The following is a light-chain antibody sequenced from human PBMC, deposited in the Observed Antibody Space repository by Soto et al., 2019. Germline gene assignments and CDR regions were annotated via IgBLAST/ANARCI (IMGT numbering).Light chain of an antibody. V-gene: IGKV1-27*01. J-gene: IGKJ2*01. CDR3: QQYNSAPYT. Sequence: DIQMTQSPSSLSASVGDRVTITFRASQVISNYLAWYQQKPGKVPKLLIYTTSTLQSGVPSRFSGSGSGTDFTLTISSLQPEDVATYYCQQYNSAPYTFGQGTELEIK. CDR1: QVISNY. CDR2: TTS.